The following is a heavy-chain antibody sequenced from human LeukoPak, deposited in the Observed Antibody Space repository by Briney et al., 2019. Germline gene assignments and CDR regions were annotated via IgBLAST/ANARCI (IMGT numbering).Heavy chain of an antibody. D-gene: IGHD4-17*01. Sequence: SETLSLTRTVSGYSIRTDYYWGWIRQPPGKGMEWIGEINHSGSTNYNPSLKSRVTISVDTSKNQFSLKLSSVTAADTAVYYCARFNYGDYVWGGGVWGKGTTVTVSS. V-gene: IGHV4-34*01. CDR3: ARFNYGDYVWGGGV. CDR1: GYSIRTDYY. CDR2: INHSGST. J-gene: IGHJ6*04.